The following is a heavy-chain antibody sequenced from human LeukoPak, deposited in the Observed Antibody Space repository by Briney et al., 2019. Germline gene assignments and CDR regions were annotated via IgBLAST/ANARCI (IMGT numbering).Heavy chain of an antibody. CDR2: ISSSSSHR. Sequence: PGGSLRLACAASGFIFSTYNMNWVRQAPGKGLEWVSSISSSSSHRFYADSVKGRFTSSRDNAKNSLYLQMNSLRAEDTAIYYCARDPNYYGDSGPFVSWGQGTLVTVPS. CDR3: ARDPNYYGDSGPFVS. V-gene: IGHV3-21*01. CDR1: GFIFSTYN. J-gene: IGHJ4*02. D-gene: IGHD4-17*01.